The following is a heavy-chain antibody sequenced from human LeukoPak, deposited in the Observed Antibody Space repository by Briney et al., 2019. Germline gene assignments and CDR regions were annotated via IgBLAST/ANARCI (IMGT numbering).Heavy chain of an antibody. V-gene: IGHV3-21*01. CDR3: ARGGAIRYFGWFNAGGGYNWFDP. CDR2: ISSSSSYI. J-gene: IGHJ5*02. CDR1: GFTFSSYS. D-gene: IGHD3-9*01. Sequence: GSLRLSCAASGFTFSSYSMNWVRQAPGKGLEWVSSISSSSSYIYYAASVKGRFTISRDNAKNSLYLQMNSLRAEDTAVYYCARGGAIRYFGWFNAGGGYNWFDPWGQGTLVTVSS.